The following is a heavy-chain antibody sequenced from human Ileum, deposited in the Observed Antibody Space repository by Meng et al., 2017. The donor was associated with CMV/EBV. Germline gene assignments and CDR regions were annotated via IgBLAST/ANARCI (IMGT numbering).Heavy chain of an antibody. CDR2: IDIDGTQR. D-gene: IGHD3-10*01. V-gene: IGHV3-30*02. J-gene: IGHJ4*02. CDR3: VGHQGGPRDGVRLV. CDR1: EFIFNYYG. Sequence: GESLKISCAAPEFIFNYYGMHWLRQAPGKGLEWLSFIDIDGTQRHNADIVWGRFIVSKGKSKNTVFLEMNSLRVGDTAVYYCVGHQGGPRDGVRLVWGPGKQVHVAS.